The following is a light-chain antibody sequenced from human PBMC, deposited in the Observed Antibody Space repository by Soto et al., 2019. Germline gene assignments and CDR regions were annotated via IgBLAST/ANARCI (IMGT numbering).Light chain of an antibody. Sequence: EVVLTQSPVTLSLSPGERATLSCRASQSVQSYLAWYQQKPGQAPRLLIYDSSNRATGVPARFSGSGSGTDFTLTISTLEPEDFAVYYCQHRSSWPVTFGQGTRQEIK. CDR1: QSVQSY. V-gene: IGKV3-11*01. CDR3: QHRSSWPVT. CDR2: DSS. J-gene: IGKJ5*01.